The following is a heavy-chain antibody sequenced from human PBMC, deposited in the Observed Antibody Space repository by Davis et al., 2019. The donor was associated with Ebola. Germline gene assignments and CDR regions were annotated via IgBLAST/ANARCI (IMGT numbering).Heavy chain of an antibody. Sequence: ASVKVSCKTSGYTFTNYGITWVRQAPGQGLEWMGRMNPHNGDTNYAQNFQGRVTMTRDTSISTAYMELSRLRYDDTAVYYCARLCSSSCPNDYWGQGTLVTVSS. D-gene: IGHD6-13*01. CDR3: ARLCSSSCPNDY. J-gene: IGHJ4*02. CDR2: MNPHNGDT. CDR1: GYTFTNYG. V-gene: IGHV1-2*06.